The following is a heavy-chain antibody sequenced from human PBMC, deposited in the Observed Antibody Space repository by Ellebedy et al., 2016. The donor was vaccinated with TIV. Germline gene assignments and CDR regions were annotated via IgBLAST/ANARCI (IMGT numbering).Heavy chain of an antibody. J-gene: IGHJ4*02. V-gene: IGHV3-7*01. CDR3: RIVASDFDY. Sequence: PGGSLRLSCAVSGFPFSRYWMSWFPQAPGKGLEWLANIKQDRSEKDFVDSVKGRFTISRDNAKNSLYRQMNGLRAEDTAEYYCRIVASDFDYWGQGALVTVSS. CDR2: IKQDRSEK. CDR1: GFPFSRYW. D-gene: IGHD5-12*01.